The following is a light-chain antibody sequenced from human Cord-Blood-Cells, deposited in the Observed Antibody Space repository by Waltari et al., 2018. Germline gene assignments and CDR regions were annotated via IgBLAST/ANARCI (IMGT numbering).Light chain of an antibody. CDR2: EGS. V-gene: IGLV2-23*01. Sequence: QSALTQPASVSGSPGQSITISCTGTSSDVGSYNLVSWYQQHPGKAPKLMIYEGSKRPPGVSNRFSGSKSGNTASLTSSGLQAEDEADYYCCSYAGSSTNYVFGTGTKVTVL. CDR3: CSYAGSSTNYV. CDR1: SSDVGSYNL. J-gene: IGLJ1*01.